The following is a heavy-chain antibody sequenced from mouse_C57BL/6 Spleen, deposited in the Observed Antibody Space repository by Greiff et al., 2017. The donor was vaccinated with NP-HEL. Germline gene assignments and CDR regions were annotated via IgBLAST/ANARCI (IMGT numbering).Heavy chain of an antibody. V-gene: IGHV5-17*01. CDR2: ISSGSSTI. CDR1: GFTFSDYG. CDR3: ARNPLGYGSSYEAMDY. J-gene: IGHJ4*01. D-gene: IGHD1-1*01. Sequence: EVHLVESGGGLVKPGGSLKLSCAASGFTFSDYGMHWVRQAPEKGLEWVAYISSGSSTIYYADTVKGRFTISRDNAKNTLFLQMTSLRSEDTAMYYCARNPLGYGSSYEAMDYWGQGTSVTVSS.